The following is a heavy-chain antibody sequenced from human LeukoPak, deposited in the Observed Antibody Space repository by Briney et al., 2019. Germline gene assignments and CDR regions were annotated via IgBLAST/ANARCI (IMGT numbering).Heavy chain of an antibody. J-gene: IGHJ4*02. CDR3: ARGGRRSSSSYY. D-gene: IGHD6-13*01. CDR1: GGSFSGYY. Sequence: SETLSLTCAVYGGSFSGYYWSWIRQPPGKGLEWIGEINHSGSTNYNPSLKSRVTISVDTSKNQFSLKLSSVTAADTAEYYCARGGRRSSSSYYWGQGTLVTVSS. V-gene: IGHV4-34*01. CDR2: INHSGST.